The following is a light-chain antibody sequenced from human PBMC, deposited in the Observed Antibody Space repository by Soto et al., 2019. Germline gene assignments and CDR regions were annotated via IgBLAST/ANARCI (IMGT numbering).Light chain of an antibody. Sequence: QSALTQPASVSGSPGQSITISCTGTSSDVGSYNLVSWYQQHPGKAPKLMIYEGSKRPSGVSNRFSGSKSGNTASLTISGLXAEXXADYYCCSYAGSSTWVFGGGTKVTVL. V-gene: IGLV2-23*01. J-gene: IGLJ3*02. CDR1: SSDVGSYNL. CDR2: EGS. CDR3: CSYAGSSTWV.